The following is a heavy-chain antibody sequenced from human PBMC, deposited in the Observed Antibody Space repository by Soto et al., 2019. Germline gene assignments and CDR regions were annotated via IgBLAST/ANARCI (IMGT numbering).Heavy chain of an antibody. J-gene: IGHJ4*02. CDR3: ASPFEEYSSSSFDY. Sequence: SMKVSCKASGGTLSSYAISWVRQAPGQGLEWMGGIIPIFGTANYAQKFQGRVTITADESTSTAYMELSSLRSEDTAVYYCASPFEEYSSSSFDYWGQGTLVTVSS. D-gene: IGHD6-6*01. CDR2: IIPIFGTA. V-gene: IGHV1-69*13. CDR1: GGTLSSYA.